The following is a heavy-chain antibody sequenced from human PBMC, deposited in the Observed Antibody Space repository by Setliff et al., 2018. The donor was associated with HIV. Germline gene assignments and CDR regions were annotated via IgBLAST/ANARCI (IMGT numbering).Heavy chain of an antibody. Sequence: LSLTCAVYGGSLSDYYWSWIRQPPGKGLEWLGEIHSSGNTNYSPSLKGRVTISVDTPKNQYSLNLKSVTAADTAVYYCARVREGFLPYDAFEIWGQGAMVTVSS. CDR2: IHSSGNT. V-gene: IGHV4-34*01. J-gene: IGHJ3*02. D-gene: IGHD3-3*01. CDR1: GGSLSDYY. CDR3: ARVREGFLPYDAFEI.